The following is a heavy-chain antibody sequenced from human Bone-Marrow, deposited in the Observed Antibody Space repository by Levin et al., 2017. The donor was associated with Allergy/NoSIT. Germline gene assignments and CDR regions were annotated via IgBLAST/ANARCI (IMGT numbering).Heavy chain of an antibody. CDR3: AKDKESIYGIENSMRGGWFDP. V-gene: IGHV3-30*18. CDR2: ISYDGSNK. J-gene: IGHJ5*02. CDR1: GFTFSSYG. D-gene: IGHD2/OR15-2a*01. Sequence: GGSLRLSCAASGFTFSSYGMHWVRQAPGKGLEWVAVISYDGSNKYYADSVKGRFTISRDNSKNTLYLQMNSLRAEDTAVYYCAKDKESIYGIENSMRGGWFDPWGQGTLVTVSS.